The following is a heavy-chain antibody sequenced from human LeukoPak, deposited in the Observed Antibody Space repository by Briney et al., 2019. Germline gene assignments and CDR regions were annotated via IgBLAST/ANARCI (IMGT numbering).Heavy chain of an antibody. Sequence: GGSLRLSCAASRFTVNSNYMGWVRQAPGKGLEWVSVVYGDGSTYYPDSVKGRFTISRDNSQNTLFLQLDSLRAEDTAVYYCARLYDRSSYGAFDIWGQGTMVTVPS. V-gene: IGHV3-66*02. CDR2: VYGDGST. J-gene: IGHJ3*02. CDR1: RFTVNSNY. CDR3: ARLYDRSSYGAFDI. D-gene: IGHD3-22*01.